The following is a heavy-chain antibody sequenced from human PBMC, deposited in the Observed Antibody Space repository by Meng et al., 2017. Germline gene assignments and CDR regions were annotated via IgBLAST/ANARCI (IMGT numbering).Heavy chain of an antibody. CDR2: TYYRSKWYN. D-gene: IGHD6-19*01. V-gene: IGHV6-1*01. Sequence: QVQPQHSGPGLRKPSQTPSLTCAISGDSVSSNSAAWNWIRQSPSRGLEWLGRTYYRSKWYNDYAVSVKSRITINPDTSKNQFSLQLNSVTPEDTAVYYCARDRSGWYSGRGPFDYWGQGTLVTVSS. J-gene: IGHJ4*02. CDR1: GDSVSSNSAA. CDR3: ARDRSGWYSGRGPFDY.